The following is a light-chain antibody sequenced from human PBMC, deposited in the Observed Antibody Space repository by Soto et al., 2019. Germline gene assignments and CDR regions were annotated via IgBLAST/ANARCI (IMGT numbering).Light chain of an antibody. V-gene: IGLV1-40*01. CDR2: DNT. Sequence: QSVLTQPPSVSGAPGERVTISCTGSSSDIGAGYRVRWYQQVPGTAPKLLIYDNTNRPSGVSVRFSGSKSGTSASLAISGLQAEDEADYYCAAWDDSLSGFYVFGTGTKLTVL. J-gene: IGLJ1*01. CDR1: SSDIGAGYR. CDR3: AAWDDSLSGFYV.